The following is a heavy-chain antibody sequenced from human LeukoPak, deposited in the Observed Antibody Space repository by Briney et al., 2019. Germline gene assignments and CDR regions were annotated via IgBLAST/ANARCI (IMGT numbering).Heavy chain of an antibody. J-gene: IGHJ3*02. D-gene: IGHD6-6*01. CDR1: GFPFSSYW. CDR2: ISGSGGST. V-gene: IGHV3-23*01. Sequence: GGSLRLSCVASGFPFSSYWMTWVRQAPGRGLEWVSAISGSGGSTYYADSVKGRFTISRDNSKNTLYLQMNSLRAEDTAVYYCANRGGSSGAFDIWGQGTMVTVSS. CDR3: ANRGGSSGAFDI.